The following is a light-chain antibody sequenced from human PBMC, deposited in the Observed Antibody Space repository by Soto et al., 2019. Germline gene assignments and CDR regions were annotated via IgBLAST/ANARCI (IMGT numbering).Light chain of an antibody. CDR2: GAS. CDR1: QSVRSTF. CDR3: QHEHGTPINT. V-gene: IGKV3-20*01. J-gene: IGKJ2*01. Sequence: VLPQSPDTLSLSPGDRATLSCRASQSVRSTFLAWYQQKPGQAPRLLIYGASNRAAGIPERGSGRAAGTEFTLTISRRGHDDAVVYYCQHEHGTPINTFGQGTKLQIK.